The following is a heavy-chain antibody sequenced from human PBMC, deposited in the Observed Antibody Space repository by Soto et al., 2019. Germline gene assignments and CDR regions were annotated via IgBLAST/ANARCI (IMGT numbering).Heavy chain of an antibody. Sequence: GGSLRLSFAASGFTFSSYAMHWVRQAPGKGLEWVAVISYDGSNKYYADSVKGRFTISRDNSKNTLYLQMNSLRAEDTAVYYCARQLWRGGLYNWFDPWGQGTLVTVSS. CDR2: ISYDGSNK. D-gene: IGHD5-18*01. V-gene: IGHV3-30-3*01. CDR1: GFTFSSYA. J-gene: IGHJ5*02. CDR3: ARQLWRGGLYNWFDP.